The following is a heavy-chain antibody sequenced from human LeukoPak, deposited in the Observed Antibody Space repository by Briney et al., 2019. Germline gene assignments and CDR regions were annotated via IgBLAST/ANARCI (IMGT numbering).Heavy chain of an antibody. CDR2: IYYSGST. Sequence: PSETLSLTCTVSGGSISSSSYYWGWIRQPPGKGLEWIGSIYYSGSTYYNPSLKSRVTISVDTSKNQFSLKLSSVTAADTAVYYCARRVPMYSTHAFDIWGQGTMVTVSS. CDR3: ARRVPMYSTHAFDI. CDR1: GGSISSSSYY. V-gene: IGHV4-39*01. D-gene: IGHD6-13*01. J-gene: IGHJ3*02.